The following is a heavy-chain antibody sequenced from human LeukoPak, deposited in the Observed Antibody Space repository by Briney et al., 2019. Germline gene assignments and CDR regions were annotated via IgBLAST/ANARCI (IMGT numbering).Heavy chain of an antibody. J-gene: IGHJ6*02. CDR2: IYHSGST. Sequence: SETLSLTCAVSGGSISSGGYSWSWIRQPPGKGLEWIGYIYHSGSTYYNPSLKSRVTISVDRSKNQFSLKLSSVTAADTAVYYCARGPQPLPQYYDFWSGYRQEVDYYYYGMDVWGQGTTVTVSS. CDR1: GGSISSGGYS. CDR3: ARGPQPLPQYYDFWSGYRQEVDYYYYGMDV. V-gene: IGHV4-30-2*01. D-gene: IGHD3-3*01.